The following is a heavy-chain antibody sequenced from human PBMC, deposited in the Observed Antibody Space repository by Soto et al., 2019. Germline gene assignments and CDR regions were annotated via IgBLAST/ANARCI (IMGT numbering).Heavy chain of an antibody. J-gene: IGHJ3*02. V-gene: IGHV3-21*01. D-gene: IGHD6-6*01. CDR2: ISSSSSYI. CDR1: GFTFSSYS. Sequence: GSLRLSCAASGFTFSSYSMNWVRQAPGKGLEWVSSISSSSSYIYYADSVKGRFTISRDNAKNSLYLQMNSLRAEDTAVYYCARVYSSSSHAFDIWGQGTMVTVSS. CDR3: ARVYSSSSHAFDI.